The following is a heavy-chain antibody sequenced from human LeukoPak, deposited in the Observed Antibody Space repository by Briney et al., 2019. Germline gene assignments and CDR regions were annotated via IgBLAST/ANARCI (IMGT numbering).Heavy chain of an antibody. Sequence: SETLSLTCAVYGGSFSGYYWSWIRQPPGKGLEWIGEINHSGSTNYNPSLKSRVIISVDTSKNQFSLKLSSVTAADTAVYYCARVVGATSYWGQGTLVTVSS. CDR2: INHSGST. CDR3: ARVVGATSY. D-gene: IGHD1-26*01. CDR1: GGSFSGYY. V-gene: IGHV4-34*01. J-gene: IGHJ4*02.